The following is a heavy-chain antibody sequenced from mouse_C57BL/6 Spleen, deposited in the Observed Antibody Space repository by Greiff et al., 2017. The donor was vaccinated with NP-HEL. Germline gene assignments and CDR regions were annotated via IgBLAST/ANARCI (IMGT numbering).Heavy chain of an antibody. J-gene: IGHJ2*01. Sequence: VQLQQPGAELVKPGASVKLSCKASGYTFTSYWLHWVKQRPGQGLEWIGMIYPNSGSTNYNEKFKSTATLTVDKSSSTAYMQLSNRTSEDSAVYSCGELTCLFDYWGQGTTLTVSS. V-gene: IGHV1-64*01. CDR2: IYPNSGST. CDR1: GYTFTSYW. CDR3: GELTCLFDY.